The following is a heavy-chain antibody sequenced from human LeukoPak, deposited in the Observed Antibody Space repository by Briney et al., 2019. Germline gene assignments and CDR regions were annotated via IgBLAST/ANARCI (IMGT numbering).Heavy chain of an antibody. CDR2: INPSGGST. CDR3: ASLDAALGGYGMDV. J-gene: IGHJ6*02. D-gene: IGHD2-15*01. CDR1: GYTFTSYY. V-gene: IGHV1-46*01. Sequence: ASVKVSCKASGYTFTSYYMHWVRPAPGQGLEWMGIINPSGGSTSYAQKFQGRVTMTRDTSTSTVYMELSSLRFEDTAVYYCASLDAALGGYGMDVWGQGTTVTVSS.